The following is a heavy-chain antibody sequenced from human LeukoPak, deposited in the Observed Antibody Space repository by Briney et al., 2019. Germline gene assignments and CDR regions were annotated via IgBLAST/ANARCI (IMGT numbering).Heavy chain of an antibody. CDR2: IIPILGIA. Sequence: SVKVSCKASGGTFSSYAISWVRQAPGQGLEWMGRIIPILGIANYAQKFQGRVTITADKSTSTAYMELSSLRSEDTAVYYCARGQGFGELQDPPYFDYWGQGTLVTVSS. D-gene: IGHD3-10*01. V-gene: IGHV1-69*04. J-gene: IGHJ4*02. CDR3: ARGQGFGELQDPPYFDY. CDR1: GGTFSSYA.